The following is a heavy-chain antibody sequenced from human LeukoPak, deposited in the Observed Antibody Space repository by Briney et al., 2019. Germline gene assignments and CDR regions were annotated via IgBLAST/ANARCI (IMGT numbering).Heavy chain of an antibody. V-gene: IGHV1-2*02. Sequence: GASVKVSCKASGYTFTGYYMHWVRQAPGQGLEWMGWINPNSGGTNYAQKFQGRVTMTRDTSISTAYMELSRLRSDDTAVYYCARKGDSSSWYGYYYYYGMDVWGQGTTVTVSS. CDR1: GYTFTGYY. CDR3: ARKGDSSSWYGYYYYYGMDV. D-gene: IGHD6-13*01. CDR2: INPNSGGT. J-gene: IGHJ6*02.